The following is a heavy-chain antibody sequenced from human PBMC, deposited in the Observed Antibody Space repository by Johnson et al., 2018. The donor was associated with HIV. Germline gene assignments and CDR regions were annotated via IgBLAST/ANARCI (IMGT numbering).Heavy chain of an antibody. J-gene: IGHJ3*02. D-gene: IGHD1-26*01. Sequence: EVQLVESGGGLVQPGGSLRLSCAASGFTFSNYDMHWVRQATGKGLEWVSAIGTAGDTYYPGSVKGRFTISRENAKNSLYLQMNSLRAEDTAVYYCAREPALVGANGGWGAFDIWGQGTLVTVSS. V-gene: IGHV3-13*04. CDR1: GFTFSNYD. CDR3: AREPALVGANGGWGAFDI. CDR2: IGTAGDT.